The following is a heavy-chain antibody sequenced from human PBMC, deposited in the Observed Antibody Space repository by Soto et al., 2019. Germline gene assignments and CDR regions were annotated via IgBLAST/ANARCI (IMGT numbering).Heavy chain of an antibody. Sequence: GGSLRLSCVASGFTFSRYNMHWVRQAPGKGLEWVAYVTTSGDTMFYADSVEGRFAISRDVAKNSVHLQMNSLGDEDTAVYYCVREEASGSSGLNYHYYYNGMDVWGQGTTGTVSS. CDR3: VREEASGSSGLNYHYYYNGMDV. J-gene: IGHJ6*02. D-gene: IGHD3-10*01. CDR1: GFTFSRYN. CDR2: VTTSGDTM. V-gene: IGHV3-48*02.